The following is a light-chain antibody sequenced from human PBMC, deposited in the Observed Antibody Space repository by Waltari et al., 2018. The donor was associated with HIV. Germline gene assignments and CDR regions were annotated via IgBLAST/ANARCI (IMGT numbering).Light chain of an antibody. V-gene: IGLV1-47*01. Sequence: QSVLTQPPSASGTPGQRVTISCSGSSSNIEFNYVYWYQQVPGTAPKLLIYKHDQWPSGVPDRFSASNSGTSASLVISGLRSEDEADYYCAAWDDRLSGRVFGTGTRVTVL. CDR2: KHD. CDR3: AAWDDRLSGRV. J-gene: IGLJ1*01. CDR1: SSNIEFNY.